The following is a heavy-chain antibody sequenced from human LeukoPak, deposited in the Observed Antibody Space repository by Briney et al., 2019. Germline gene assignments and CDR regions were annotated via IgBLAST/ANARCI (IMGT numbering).Heavy chain of an antibody. D-gene: IGHD6-13*01. CDR2: IYTSGST. J-gene: IGHJ2*01. CDR1: GGSISSGSYY. CDR3: TARQLVDWYFDL. V-gene: IGHV4-61*02. Sequence: SQTLSLTCTVSGGSISSGSYYWSWIRQPAGKGLEWIGRIYTSGSTNYNPSLKSRVTISVDTSKNQFSLKLSSVTAADTAVYYCTARQLVDWYFDLWGRGTLVTVSS.